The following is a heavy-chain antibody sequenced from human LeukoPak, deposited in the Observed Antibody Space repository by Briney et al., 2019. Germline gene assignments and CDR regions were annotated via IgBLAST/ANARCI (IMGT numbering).Heavy chain of an antibody. CDR1: GYTLTELS. J-gene: IGHJ6*03. CDR2: YDPDDGAT. CDR3: ATGPRYCSSTSCFVDYYYYMDV. D-gene: IGHD2-2*01. Sequence: ASVKVSCKVSGYTLTELSMHWVRQAPGKGLEWKGGYDPDDGATIYAQKFQGRVTMTEDTSTDTAYMELSSLRSEDTAVYYCATGPRYCSSTSCFVDYYYYMDVWGKGTTVTVSS. V-gene: IGHV1-24*01.